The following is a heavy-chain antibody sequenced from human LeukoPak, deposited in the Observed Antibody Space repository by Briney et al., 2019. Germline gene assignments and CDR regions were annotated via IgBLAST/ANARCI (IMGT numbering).Heavy chain of an antibody. Sequence: SVKVSCKASGFTFTSSAMQWVRQARGQRLEWIGWIVVSSGNTNYAQKFQGRVTITTDESTSTAYMELSSLRSEDTAVYYCARDNTLVVDPWGQGTLVTVSS. V-gene: IGHV1-58*02. CDR1: GFTFTSSA. J-gene: IGHJ5*02. CDR2: IVVSSGNT. CDR3: ARDNTLVVDP. D-gene: IGHD3-22*01.